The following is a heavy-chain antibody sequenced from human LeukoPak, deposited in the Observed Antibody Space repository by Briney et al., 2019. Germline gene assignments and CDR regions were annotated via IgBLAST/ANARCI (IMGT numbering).Heavy chain of an antibody. CDR1: GFSFDDYA. CDR2: ISWNSGSI. Sequence: GGSLRLSCAVSGFSFDDYAIHWVRQAPGKGLEWVSGISWNSGSIGYADSVKGRFTISRDNAKKSLYLLMNSLRVEDTALYYCAKDIKGGRGFYYYYGMDVWGQGTTVTVS. J-gene: IGHJ6*02. V-gene: IGHV3-9*01. CDR3: AKDIKGGRGFYYYYGMDV. D-gene: IGHD1-26*01.